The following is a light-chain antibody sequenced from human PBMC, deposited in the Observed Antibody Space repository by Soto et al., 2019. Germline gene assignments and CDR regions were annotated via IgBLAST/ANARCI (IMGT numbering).Light chain of an antibody. CDR2: TAS. CDR3: HQSYRAPHT. Sequence: DIRMTQSPSSLSASVGDRVTITCRASQSINKYLHWYQQKPGKAPKLLIYTASSLESGVPSRFSGSGSGTDFTLTISSLQPEDFASYFCHQSYRAPHTFGQGTKVDIK. CDR1: QSINKY. V-gene: IGKV1-39*01. J-gene: IGKJ2*01.